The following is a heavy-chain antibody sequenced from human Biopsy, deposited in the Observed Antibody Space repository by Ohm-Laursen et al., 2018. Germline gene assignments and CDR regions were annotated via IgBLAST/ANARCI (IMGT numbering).Heavy chain of an antibody. V-gene: IGHV1-69*06. CDR2: NIPILGTG. CDR3: ATKLTGYFHH. D-gene: IGHD3-9*01. Sequence: SSVKVSCKAPGGTFSNYGVNWVRQAPGQGLEWLGGNIPILGTGNYAQKFQDRVTVASDTSTSTATMGLRSLRSDDPAVYYGATKLTGYFHHWGQGTLVIVSS. CDR1: GGTFSNYG. J-gene: IGHJ1*01.